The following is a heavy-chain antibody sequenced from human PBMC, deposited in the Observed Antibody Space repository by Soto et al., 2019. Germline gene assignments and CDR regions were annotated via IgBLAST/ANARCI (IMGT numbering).Heavy chain of an antibody. CDR1: GFTFSSYA. CDR3: AKDSGGYDFEPYYGMDV. J-gene: IGHJ6*02. Sequence: EVQLLESGGGLVQPGGSLRLSCAASGFTFSSYAMSWVRQAPGKGLEWVSAISGSGGSTYYADSVKGRFTISRDNYKNTLYLQMNSLRAEDTAVYYCAKDSGGYDFEPYYGMDVWGQGTTVTVSS. CDR2: ISGSGGST. V-gene: IGHV3-23*01. D-gene: IGHD5-12*01.